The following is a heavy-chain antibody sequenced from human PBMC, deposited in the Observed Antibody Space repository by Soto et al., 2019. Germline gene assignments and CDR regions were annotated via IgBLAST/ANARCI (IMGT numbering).Heavy chain of an antibody. CDR2: IIPILGIA. V-gene: IGHV1-69*02. CDR1: GGTFSSYT. Sequence: QVQLVQSGAEVKKPGSSVKVSCKASGGTFSSYTIIWVRQAPGQGLEWMGRIIPILGIANYAQKFQGRVTITADKSTSTAYMELSSLRSEDTAVYYCARRRTGEYMDVWGKGTTVTVSS. CDR3: ARRRTGEYMDV. J-gene: IGHJ6*03. D-gene: IGHD7-27*01.